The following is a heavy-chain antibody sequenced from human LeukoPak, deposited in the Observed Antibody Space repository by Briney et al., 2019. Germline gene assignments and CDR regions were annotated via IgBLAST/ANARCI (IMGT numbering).Heavy chain of an antibody. CDR2: IYYSGST. CDR1: GDSISNYD. J-gene: IGHJ4*02. CDR3: TRPPVLDY. Sequence: WETLSLTCAVSGDSISNYDMTWVRQPPGKGLEWVGYIYYSGSTNYNPTLKSPVTISVDTLKNQFSLNLTSVTAADTAGYYCTRPPVLDYWGQGTLVTVSA. V-gene: IGHV4-59*08.